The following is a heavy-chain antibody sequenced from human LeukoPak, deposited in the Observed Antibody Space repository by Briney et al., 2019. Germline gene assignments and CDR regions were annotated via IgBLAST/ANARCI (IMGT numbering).Heavy chain of an antibody. V-gene: IGHV1-69*05. CDR3: ASHIYCGGDCDPLFDY. J-gene: IGHJ4*02. Sequence: SSVKVSCKASGGTFSSYAISWVRQAPGQGLEWMGGIIPIFGTANYAQKFQGRVTITTGESTSTAYMELSSLRSEDTAVYYCASHIYCGGDCDPLFDYWGQGTLVTVSS. CDR1: GGTFSSYA. D-gene: IGHD2-21*02. CDR2: IIPIFGTA.